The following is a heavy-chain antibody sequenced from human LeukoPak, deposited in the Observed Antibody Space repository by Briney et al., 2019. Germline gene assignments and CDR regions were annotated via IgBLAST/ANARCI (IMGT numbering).Heavy chain of an antibody. V-gene: IGHV3-7*01. CDR1: GFTFSSYS. CDR2: IKQDGSEK. D-gene: IGHD2-15*01. J-gene: IGHJ4*02. Sequence: QPGGSLRLSCAASGFTFSSYSMSWVRQAPGKGLEWVANIKQDGSEKYYVDSVKGRFTISRDNAKNSLYLQINSLRAEDTAVYYCARDPYCSGGSCNDYFDYWGQGTLVTVSS. CDR3: ARDPYCSGGSCNDYFDY.